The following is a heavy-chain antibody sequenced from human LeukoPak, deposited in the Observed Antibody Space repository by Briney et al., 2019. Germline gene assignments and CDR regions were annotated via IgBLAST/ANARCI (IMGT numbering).Heavy chain of an antibody. Sequence: GGSLRLSCAASGFTFSSYGMHWVRQAPGKGLEWVAVICNDGSNKYYADSVKGRFTISRDNSKNTLYLQMNSLRAEDTAVYYCAREAIDYYDSSGYSIFFGYWGQGTLVTVST. J-gene: IGHJ4*02. CDR2: ICNDGSNK. CDR3: AREAIDYYDSSGYSIFFGY. D-gene: IGHD3-22*01. V-gene: IGHV3-33*01. CDR1: GFTFSSYG.